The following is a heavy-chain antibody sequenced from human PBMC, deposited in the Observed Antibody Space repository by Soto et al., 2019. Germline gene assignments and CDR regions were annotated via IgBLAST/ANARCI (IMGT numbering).Heavy chain of an antibody. V-gene: IGHV3-30*18. J-gene: IGHJ6*03. Sequence: QVQMVQSGGGMVQPGRYLRLSCTASGFPFGKFVFPWVLPAPGKGLEWVALISYDGHSEDYADSVKGRFTISRDNSKNTVFLHMNSLRTDDTAVYYCAKDGSGDRYYYKDVWGSGAPVTVCS. CDR1: GFPFGKFV. D-gene: IGHD4-17*01. CDR3: AKDGSGDRYYYKDV. CDR2: ISYDGHSE.